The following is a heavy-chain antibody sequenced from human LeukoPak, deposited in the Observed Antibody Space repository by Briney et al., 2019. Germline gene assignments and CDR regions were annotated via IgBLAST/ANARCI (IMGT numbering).Heavy chain of an antibody. D-gene: IGHD6-13*01. V-gene: IGHV3-7*01. CDR3: AREWQGGIAAAGTRIEGDY. CDR1: GFSVSGYW. J-gene: IGHJ4*02. CDR2: IKQDGTEK. Sequence: GRSLRPSWAVSGFSVSGYWITWVRQAPGKGLEWVANIKQDGTEKNYVDSVKGRFTISRDNAENSLFLQMNSLRVEDTAVYYCAREWQGGIAAAGTRIEGDYWGQGTLVAVSS.